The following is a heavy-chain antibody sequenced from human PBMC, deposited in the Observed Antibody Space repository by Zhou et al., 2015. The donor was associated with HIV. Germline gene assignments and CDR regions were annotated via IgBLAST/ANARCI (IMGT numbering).Heavy chain of an antibody. J-gene: IGHJ6*03. CDR3: ARSIYCSNGVCFYYYYMDV. D-gene: IGHD2-8*01. V-gene: IGHV3-9*01. Sequence: EAHLVESGGGLVQPGRSLRLSCVTSGFMFDDYAMHWVRHVPGKGLEWVSGISWNSDKVEYADSVKGRFTISRDNAKNSLYLQMNSLRAEDTALYYCARSIYCSNGVCFYYYYMDVWGKGTTVTVSS. CDR2: ISWNSDKV. CDR1: GFMFDDYA.